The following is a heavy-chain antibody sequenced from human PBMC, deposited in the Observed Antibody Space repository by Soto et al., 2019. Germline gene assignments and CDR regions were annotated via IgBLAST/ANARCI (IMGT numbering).Heavy chain of an antibody. J-gene: IGHJ5*02. CDR2: IYTAGGT. D-gene: IGHD2-2*01. CDR1: GFTVSNTY. Sequence: GGSLRLSCAASGFTVSNTYMTWVRQPPGKGLECVSVIYTAGGTNYADSVKGRFIISRDNSKNTPYLQMNSLRAEDTAVYYCARALPVAKGGFDPWGQGTLVTVSS. V-gene: IGHV3-53*01. CDR3: ARALPVAKGGFDP.